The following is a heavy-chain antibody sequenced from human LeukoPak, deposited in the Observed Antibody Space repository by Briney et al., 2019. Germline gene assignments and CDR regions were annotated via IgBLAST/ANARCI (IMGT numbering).Heavy chain of an antibody. D-gene: IGHD6-13*01. J-gene: IGHJ6*03. CDR1: GYTFTGYY. CDR2: INPNSGGT. V-gene: IGHV1-2*02. Sequence: GASVKVSCKASGYTFTGYYMHWVRQAPGQGLEWMGWINPNSGGTNYAQKLQGRVTMTTDTSTSTACMELRSLRSDDTAVYYCARDLGSYSSSWYPAYYYYYMDVWGKGTTVTVSS. CDR3: ARDLGSYSSSWYPAYYYYYMDV.